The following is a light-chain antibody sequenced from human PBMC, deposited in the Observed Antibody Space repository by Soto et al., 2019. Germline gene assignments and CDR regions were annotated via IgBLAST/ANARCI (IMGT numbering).Light chain of an antibody. J-gene: IGKJ1*01. CDR3: QQYNSYS. Sequence: DIQMTQSPSTLPASVGDRVTITCRASQSISNCLAWYQQKPGTAPKVLIYHASNLQSGVPSRFRGSGSGTEFTLTISSQQPDDFATYYCQQYNSYSFGQGTKVEIK. CDR2: HAS. V-gene: IGKV1-5*01. CDR1: QSISNC.